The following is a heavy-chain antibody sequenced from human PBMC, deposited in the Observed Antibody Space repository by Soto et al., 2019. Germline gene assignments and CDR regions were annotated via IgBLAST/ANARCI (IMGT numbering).Heavy chain of an antibody. J-gene: IGHJ4*02. CDR2: IYYSGRT. Sequence: QVQLQESGPGLVKPSETLSLTCTVSGGSIRDYFWTWIRQPTGKGLEWIGYIYYSGRTNYNPSLKSRVSISVDTSKHHLSLQMRSVTAADTAVYYCARVGGDDCGDSGGFDAWGQGALVTVS. CDR1: GGSIRDYF. CDR3: ARVGGDDCGDSGGFDA. V-gene: IGHV4-59*01. D-gene: IGHD4-17*01.